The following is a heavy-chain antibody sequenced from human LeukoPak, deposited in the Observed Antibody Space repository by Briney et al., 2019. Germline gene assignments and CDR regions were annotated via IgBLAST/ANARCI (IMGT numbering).Heavy chain of an antibody. CDR1: GGTFSSYA. CDR2: IIPIFGTA. Sequence: VASVKVSCKASGGTFSSYAISWVRQAPGQGLEWMGGIIPIFGTANYAQKFRGRVTITADESTSTAYMELSSLRSEDTAVYYCARTPHYYDSSGYYYWGQGTLVTVSS. J-gene: IGHJ4*02. V-gene: IGHV1-69*13. CDR3: ARTPHYYDSSGYYY. D-gene: IGHD3-22*01.